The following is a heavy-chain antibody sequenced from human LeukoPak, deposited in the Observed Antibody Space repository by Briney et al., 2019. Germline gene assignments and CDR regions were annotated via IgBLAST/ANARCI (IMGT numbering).Heavy chain of an antibody. CDR3: ARPEGY. CDR2: IYHSGST. Sequence: LRLSCAASGFTFSDYYMSWIRQAPGKGLEWIGYIYHSGSTYYNPSLKSRVTISVDRSKNQFSLKLSSVTAADTAVYYCARPEGYWGQGTLVTVSS. J-gene: IGHJ4*02. CDR1: GFTFSDYY. V-gene: IGHV4-34*01.